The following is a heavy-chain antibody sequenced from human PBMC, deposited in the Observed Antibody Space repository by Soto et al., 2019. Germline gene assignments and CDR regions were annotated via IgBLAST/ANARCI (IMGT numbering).Heavy chain of an antibody. CDR1: GFTFSSYA. D-gene: IGHD3-10*01. V-gene: IGHV3-23*01. J-gene: IGHJ4*02. Sequence: EVQLLESGGGLVQPGETLRLSCAASGFTFSSYAMSWVRQAPAKGLEWVSAISGSGGSTYYADSVKGRFTISRDNSKNTLYLQMNSLRAEDTAVYYCAKSRVLLWFGENSYFDYWGQGTLVTVSS. CDR3: AKSRVLLWFGENSYFDY. CDR2: ISGSGGST.